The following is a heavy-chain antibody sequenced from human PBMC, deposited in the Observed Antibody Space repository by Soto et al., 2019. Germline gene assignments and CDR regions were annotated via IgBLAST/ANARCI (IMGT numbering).Heavy chain of an antibody. Sequence: EVQLVESGGGLVQPGGSLRLSCAASKFTFSNYNMNWVRQAPGKGLEWVSYISSSESTIYYADSVKDRFVIYRDNVENSLYLQMNSLRDEDTTVYYCARGDSSGWDFDYWGQGTLVTVSS. CDR2: ISSSESTI. V-gene: IGHV3-48*02. D-gene: IGHD6-19*01. J-gene: IGHJ4*02. CDR3: ARGDSSGWDFDY. CDR1: KFTFSNYN.